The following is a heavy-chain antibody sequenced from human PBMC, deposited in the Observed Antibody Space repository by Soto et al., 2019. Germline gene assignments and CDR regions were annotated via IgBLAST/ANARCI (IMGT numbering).Heavy chain of an antibody. CDR1: GFTFSSYV. CDR2: ISPTGEST. CDR3: AKVYWGPGYGSGGYLSY. D-gene: IGHD3-10*01. J-gene: IGHJ4*01. Sequence: GGSLRLSCVASGFTFSSYVMSWVRQAPGKGLEWVSSISPTGESTNYADSVKGRFTISRDNSKNTLYLQMNSLRVEDTAVYYCAKVYWGPGYGSGGYLSYWGRGTLVTVSS. V-gene: IGHV3-23*01.